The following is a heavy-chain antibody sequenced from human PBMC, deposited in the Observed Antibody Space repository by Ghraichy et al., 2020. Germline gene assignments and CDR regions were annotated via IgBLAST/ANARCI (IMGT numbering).Heavy chain of an antibody. CDR1: GFTFSSYW. CDR2: IKQDGSEK. V-gene: IGHV3-7*03. D-gene: IGHD3-22*01. Sequence: GESLNISCAASGFTFSSYWMSWVRQAPGKGLEWVANIKQDGSEKYYVDSVKGRFTMSRDNAKNSLFLQMNSLRAEDTAVYYCARAIITGTDYFDYWGQGTLVTVSS. CDR3: ARAIITGTDYFDY. J-gene: IGHJ4*02.